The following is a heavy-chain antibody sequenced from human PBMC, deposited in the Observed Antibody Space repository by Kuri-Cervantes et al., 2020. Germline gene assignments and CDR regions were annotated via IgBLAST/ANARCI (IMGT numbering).Heavy chain of an antibody. D-gene: IGHD3-22*01. Sequence: ASVKVSCKASGGTFSSYAITWVRQAPGQGLEWMGIINPSGGSTSYAQKFQGRVTMTRDTSTSTVYMELSSLRSEDTAVYYCAREGGSGDQWLPGLTQNYGMDVWGQGTTVTVSS. CDR2: INPSGGST. V-gene: IGHV1-46*01. CDR3: AREGGSGDQWLPGLTQNYGMDV. CDR1: GGTFSSYA. J-gene: IGHJ6*02.